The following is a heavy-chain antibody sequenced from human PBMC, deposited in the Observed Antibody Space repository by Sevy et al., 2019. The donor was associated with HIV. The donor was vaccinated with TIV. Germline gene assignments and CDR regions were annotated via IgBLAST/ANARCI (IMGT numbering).Heavy chain of an antibody. J-gene: IGHJ3*02. CDR3: ARRLSATDAFDI. V-gene: IGHV4-34*01. D-gene: IGHD3-10*01. Sequence: SETLSLTCAVYGGSFSGYYWSWIRQPPGKGLEWIGEINHSGSTNYNPSLKSRVTISVDTSKNQFSLKLGSVTAADTAVNYCARRLSATDAFDIWGQGTMVTVSS. CDR2: INHSGST. CDR1: GGSFSGYY.